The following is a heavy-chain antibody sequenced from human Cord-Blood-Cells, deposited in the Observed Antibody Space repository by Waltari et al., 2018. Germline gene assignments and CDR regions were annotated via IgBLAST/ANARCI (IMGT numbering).Heavy chain of an antibody. D-gene: IGHD7-27*01. CDR3: ARGAAGESYWYFDL. V-gene: IGHV1-2*04. CDR2: ISPNSGGT. CDR1: GYTFTGYY. J-gene: IGHJ2*01. Sequence: QVQLVQSGAEVKKPGASVKVSCKASGYTFTGYYMHWVRQAPGQGLEWMGWISPNSGGTNYAQKFQGWVTMTRDTSISTAYMELSRLRSDDTAVDYCARGAAGESYWYFDLWGRGTLVTVSS.